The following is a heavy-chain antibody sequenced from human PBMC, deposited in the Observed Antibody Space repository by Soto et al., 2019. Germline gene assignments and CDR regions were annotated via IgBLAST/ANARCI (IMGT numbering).Heavy chain of an antibody. CDR3: ARGLLGGKQINWFDP. Sequence: EVQLVESGGGLVQPGGSLRLSCAASGFTFSSYDMHWVRQATGKGLEWVSAIGTAGDTYYPGSVKGRFTISRENAKNSLYLQMNSLRAEDTAVYYCARGLLGGKQINWFDPWGQGTLVTVSS. V-gene: IGHV3-13*01. CDR1: GFTFSSYD. CDR2: IGTAGDT. D-gene: IGHD3-3*02. J-gene: IGHJ5*02.